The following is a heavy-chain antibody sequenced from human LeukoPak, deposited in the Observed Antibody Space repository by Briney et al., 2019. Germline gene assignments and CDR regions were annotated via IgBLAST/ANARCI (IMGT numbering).Heavy chain of an antibody. CDR2: IHGDEGRK. V-gene: IGHV3-74*01. CDR1: GFAFRSYW. J-gene: IGHJ3*01. Sequence: GGSLTLSCAVSGFAFRSYWMHWVRQAPGKGVGWVAWIHGDEGRKNYAGSEEGRVTICRENEKKSMYVQMYTLRAEDTAVYYCARESTVGLIQTDAFDLWGRGTMVTVSS. CDR3: ARESTVGLIQTDAFDL. D-gene: IGHD3-16*02.